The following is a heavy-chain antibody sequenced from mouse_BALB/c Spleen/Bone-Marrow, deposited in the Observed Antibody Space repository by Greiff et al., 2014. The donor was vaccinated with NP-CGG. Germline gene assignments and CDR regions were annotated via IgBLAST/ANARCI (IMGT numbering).Heavy chain of an antibody. CDR3: ARYLGAYFDY. D-gene: IGHD1-1*01. CDR2: IYYSGTI. CDR1: GISITTGNYR. Sequence: EVQLQQSGPGLVKPSQTVSLTCTVTGISITTGNYRWSWTRQFPGNKLEWIGYIYYSGTITYNPSLTSRTTITRDTSKNQFFLEMNSLTAEDTATYYCARYLGAYFDYWGQGTTLTVSS. J-gene: IGHJ2*01. V-gene: IGHV3-5*02.